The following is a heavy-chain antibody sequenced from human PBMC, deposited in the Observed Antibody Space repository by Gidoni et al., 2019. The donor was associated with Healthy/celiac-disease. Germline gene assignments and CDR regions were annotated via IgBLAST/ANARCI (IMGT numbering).Heavy chain of an antibody. Sequence: QVQPVQSGAEVKKPGASVKVSCKPSVYTFTSYYMHWVRPAPGQGLECMGIINPSGGSTSYEQKFQGRVTMTRDTSTSTVYMELSSLRSEDTAVYYCATRAHGGYYYGMDVWGQGTTVTVSS. V-gene: IGHV1-46*01. J-gene: IGHJ6*02. CDR2: INPSGGST. CDR1: VYTFTSYY. CDR3: ATRAHGGYYYGMDV.